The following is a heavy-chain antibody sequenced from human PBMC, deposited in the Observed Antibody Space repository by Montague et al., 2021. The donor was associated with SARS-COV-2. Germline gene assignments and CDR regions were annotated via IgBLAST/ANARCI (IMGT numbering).Heavy chain of an antibody. CDR3: ARSVQFAYGLDV. D-gene: IGHD3-16*01. J-gene: IGHJ6*02. CDR1: SGSISNYY. V-gene: IGHV4-4*08. Sequence: SETLSLTCTVSSGSISNYYWSWIRQPPGKDLGWFGFFLTLETPNYNPSRRSRVPIPIDPSKSQFSLRVRSVTAADTAVYYCARSVQFAYGLDVWGQGTTVAISS. CDR2: FLTLETP.